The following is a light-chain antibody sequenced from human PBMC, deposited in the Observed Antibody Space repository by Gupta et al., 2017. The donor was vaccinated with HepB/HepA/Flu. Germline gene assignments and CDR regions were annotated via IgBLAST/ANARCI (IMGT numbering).Light chain of an antibody. CDR3: QVWDSKTDHWV. J-gene: IGLJ3*02. CDR2: DVT. Sequence: SYVLTQPPSVTEAPGKTARLTCGGDRVGDKSVHWYQQKPGQAPVLVVYDVTDRPSGIPERFSGFNSGNTATLTISKLEAGDEADYYCQVWDSKTDHWVFGGGTKLTVL. CDR1: RVGDKS. V-gene: IGLV3-21*03.